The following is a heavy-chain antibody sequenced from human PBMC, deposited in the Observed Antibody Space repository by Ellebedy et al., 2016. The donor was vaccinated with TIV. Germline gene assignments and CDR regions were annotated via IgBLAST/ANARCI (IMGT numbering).Heavy chain of an antibody. CDR1: GGSVRSYS. V-gene: IGHV4-4*07. Sequence: MPSETLSLTCAISGGSVRSYSWSRIRQSAGKRLEWIGRIYTTGSTYYNPSLKSRVTMSVDRSKNEVSLRLSSVTAADTAVYYCARDLTDFGDYVGSDLWGQGTLVTVSS. D-gene: IGHD4-17*01. J-gene: IGHJ5*02. CDR2: IYTTGST. CDR3: ARDLTDFGDYVGSDL.